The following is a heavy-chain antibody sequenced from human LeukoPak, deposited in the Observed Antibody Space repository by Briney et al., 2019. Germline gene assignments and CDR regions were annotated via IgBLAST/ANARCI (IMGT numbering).Heavy chain of an antibody. V-gene: IGHV4-34*01. CDR2: INHSGST. CDR3: ARRFHHYYDSRGDYYFDY. CDR1: GGSFSGYY. J-gene: IGHJ4*02. D-gene: IGHD3-22*01. Sequence: NPSETLSLTCAVYGGSFSGYYWSWIRQPPGKGLEWIGEINHSGSTNYNPSLKSRVTISVDTSKNQFSLKLSSVTAADTAVYYCARRFHHYYDSRGDYYFDYWGQGTLVTVSS.